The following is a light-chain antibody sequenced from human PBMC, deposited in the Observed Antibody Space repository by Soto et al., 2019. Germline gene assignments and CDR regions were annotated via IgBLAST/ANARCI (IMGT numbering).Light chain of an antibody. CDR2: AAS. V-gene: IGKV1-39*01. CDR1: QSISTY. Sequence: DIQMTQSPSSLSASVGDRVTITCRASQSISTYLNWYHQKPGKAPDLLIYAASSLKSGVPSRFSGSGSGTHFTLTITGLQPADFATYYCQQNFSIPIRFGHGTRLEIK. CDR3: QQNFSIPIR. J-gene: IGKJ5*01.